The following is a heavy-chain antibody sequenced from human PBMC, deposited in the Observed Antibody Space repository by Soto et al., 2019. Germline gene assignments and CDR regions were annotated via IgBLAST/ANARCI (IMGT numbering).Heavy chain of an antibody. CDR1: GGSFSGYY. D-gene: IGHD3-10*01. Sequence: QVQLQQWGAGLLKPSETLSLTCAVYGGSFSGYYWSWIRQPPGKGLEWSGEINHSGSTNYNPSLRSRVTISVDTSKNQFSLKLSSVTAADTAVYYCARGLRVRYYYGSGSSLGYWGQGTLVTVSS. J-gene: IGHJ4*02. CDR3: ARGLRVRYYYGSGSSLGY. V-gene: IGHV4-34*01. CDR2: INHSGST.